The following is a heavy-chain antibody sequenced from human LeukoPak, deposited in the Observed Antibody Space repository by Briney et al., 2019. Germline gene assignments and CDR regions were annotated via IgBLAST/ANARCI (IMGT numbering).Heavy chain of an antibody. D-gene: IGHD4-17*01. CDR3: ARGCAMDYGDYVNWFDP. J-gene: IGHJ5*02. Sequence: SETLSLTCTVSGGSISSGSYYWSWIRQPAGKGLEWIGRIYTSGSTNYNPSLKSRVTISVDTSKNQFSLKLSSVTAADTAVYYCARGCAMDYGDYVNWFDPWGQGTLVTVSS. CDR1: GGSISSGSYY. CDR2: IYTSGST. V-gene: IGHV4-61*02.